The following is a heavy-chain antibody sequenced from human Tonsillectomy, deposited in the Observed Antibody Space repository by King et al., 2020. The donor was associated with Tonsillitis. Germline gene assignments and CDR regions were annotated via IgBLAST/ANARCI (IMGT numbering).Heavy chain of an antibody. J-gene: IGHJ4*02. V-gene: IGHV4-59*08. Sequence: QLQESGPGLVKPSETLSLTCTVSGDSMNNYYWTWIRQTPGRGLEWLGNVFHSGGPNYNPSLKSRVTISADRSKNQFSLRLSSVTAADTAVYYCARLRGVILDFWGQGALVSVSA. CDR3: ARLRGVILDF. CDR2: VFHSGGP. CDR1: GDSMNNYY. D-gene: IGHD3-10*01.